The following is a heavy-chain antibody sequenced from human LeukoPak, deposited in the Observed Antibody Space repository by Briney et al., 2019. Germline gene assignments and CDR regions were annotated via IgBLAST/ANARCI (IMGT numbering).Heavy chain of an antibody. CDR1: GFTFSDYY. CDR2: IISTDGTK. J-gene: IGHJ3*02. D-gene: IGHD6-19*01. V-gene: IGHV3-11*04. Sequence: GGSLRLSCAASGFTFSDYYMSWIRQAPGKELEWLSYIISTDGTKYYADSVKGRFTISRDNAKNSVYLQMNSLRAEDTAVYYCAGYSSGWFGAFDIWGQGTMVTVSS. CDR3: AGYSSGWFGAFDI.